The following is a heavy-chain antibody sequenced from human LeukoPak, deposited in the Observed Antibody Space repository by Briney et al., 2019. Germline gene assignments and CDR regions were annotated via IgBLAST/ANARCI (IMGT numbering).Heavy chain of an antibody. D-gene: IGHD3-3*01. CDR3: ATTVRPGVVNDAFDI. V-gene: IGHV4-34*01. J-gene: IGHJ3*02. Sequence: SETLSLTCAVYGGSFSDYYWSWIRQPPGKGLEWIGEINHSGSTNYNPSLKSRVTISVDTSKNQFSLKLSSVTAADTAVYYCATTVRPGVVNDAFDIWGQGTMVTVSS. CDR2: INHSGST. CDR1: GGSFSDYY.